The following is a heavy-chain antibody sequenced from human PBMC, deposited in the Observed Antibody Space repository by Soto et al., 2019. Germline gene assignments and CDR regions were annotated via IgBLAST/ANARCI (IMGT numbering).Heavy chain of an antibody. V-gene: IGHV5-51*01. J-gene: IGHJ4*02. Sequence: GESLKISCKGSGYSFTSYWIGWVRQMPGKGLEWMGTIYHGDSDTRYSPSFQGQVTISADKSISTAYLQWSSLKASDTAMYYCARHRYSSSWYFDYWGQGTLVTVSS. CDR3: ARHRYSSSWYFDY. D-gene: IGHD6-13*01. CDR2: IYHGDSDT. CDR1: GYSFTSYW.